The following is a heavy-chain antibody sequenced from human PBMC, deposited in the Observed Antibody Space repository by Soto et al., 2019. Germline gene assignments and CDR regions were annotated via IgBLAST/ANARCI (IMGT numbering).Heavy chain of an antibody. V-gene: IGHV3-23*01. D-gene: IGHD6-19*01. CDR2: ISGSGGST. J-gene: IGHJ4*02. Sequence: RGSLRLSCAASGFTFSSYAMSWVRQAPGKGLEWVSAISGSGGSTYYADSVKGRFTISRDNSKNTLYLQMNSLRAEDTAVYYCAKKEQWLVSKGTVTLYFDYWGQGTLVTVSS. CDR1: GFTFSSYA. CDR3: AKKEQWLVSKGTVTLYFDY.